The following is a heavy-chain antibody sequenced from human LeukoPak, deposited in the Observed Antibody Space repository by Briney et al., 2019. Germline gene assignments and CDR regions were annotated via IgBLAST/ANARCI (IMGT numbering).Heavy chain of an antibody. D-gene: IGHD3-22*01. J-gene: IGHJ4*02. CDR3: ARLARHYYDSSGYYTTGMVDY. V-gene: IGHV4-39*01. CDR1: GGSISSSSYY. Sequence: SETLSLTCTVSGGSISSSSYYWGWIRQPPGKGLEWIGSIYYSGSTYYNPSLKSRVTVSVDTSKNQFSLKLSSVTAADTAVYYCARLARHYYDSSGYYTTGMVDYWGQGTLSPSPQ. CDR2: IYYSGST.